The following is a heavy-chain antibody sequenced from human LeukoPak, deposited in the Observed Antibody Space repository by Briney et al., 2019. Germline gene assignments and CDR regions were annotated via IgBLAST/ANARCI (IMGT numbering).Heavy chain of an antibody. CDR3: ARDILGYCSSTSCPTRWFDP. D-gene: IGHD2-2*01. V-gene: IGHV4-59*12. Sequence: SETLSLTCAVSGGSISSYYWSWIRLPPEKGLEWIGYIYYSGTTNYSPSLKSRVTMSVDTSKNQFSLKLSSVTAADTAVYYCARDILGYCSSTSCPTRWFDPWGQGTLVTVSS. CDR1: GGSISSYY. CDR2: IYYSGTT. J-gene: IGHJ5*02.